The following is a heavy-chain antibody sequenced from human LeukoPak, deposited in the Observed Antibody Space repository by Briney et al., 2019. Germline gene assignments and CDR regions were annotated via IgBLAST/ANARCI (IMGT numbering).Heavy chain of an antibody. J-gene: IGHJ6*02. V-gene: IGHV3-30*02. Sequence: GGSLRLSCAASGFTFSSYGMLWVREAPGKGLVWVAFIRYGGSNKYYADSVKGRFTISRDNSKKTLYLQMNSLRAEDTAVYYWAKSITMVRGVITKYYGMDVWGQGTTVTVSS. CDR1: GFTFSSYG. CDR2: IRYGGSNK. CDR3: AKSITMVRGVITKYYGMDV. D-gene: IGHD3-10*01.